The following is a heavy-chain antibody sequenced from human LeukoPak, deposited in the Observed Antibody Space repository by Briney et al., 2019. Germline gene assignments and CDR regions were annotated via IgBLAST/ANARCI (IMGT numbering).Heavy chain of an antibody. J-gene: IGHJ6*03. CDR1: GFTFSTYV. Sequence: GGSLRLSCAASGFTFSTYVMHWVRQAPGKGLEWVAVIWYDGTNEYYADSVKGRFTISRDNSKNMLYLQMNSLRAEDTAVYYCARGLYCTSTSCYFGGGNYYYYMDVWGKGTTVTVSS. CDR3: ARGLYCTSTSCYFGGGNYYYYMDV. D-gene: IGHD2-2*01. CDR2: IWYDGTNE. V-gene: IGHV3-33*01.